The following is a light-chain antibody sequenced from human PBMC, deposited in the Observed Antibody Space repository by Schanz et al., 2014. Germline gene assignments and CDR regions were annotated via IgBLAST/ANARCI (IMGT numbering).Light chain of an antibody. CDR1: ESISDN. V-gene: IGKV3-11*01. Sequence: EIVLTQSPATLSVSPGERATLSCRASESISDNLAWYQHKPGQAPRLLMYGASSRATGTPDRFSGSGSGTDFILTISSLEPEDFAVYYCQQRSDWWTFGQGTKVEVK. J-gene: IGKJ1*01. CDR2: GAS. CDR3: QQRSDWWT.